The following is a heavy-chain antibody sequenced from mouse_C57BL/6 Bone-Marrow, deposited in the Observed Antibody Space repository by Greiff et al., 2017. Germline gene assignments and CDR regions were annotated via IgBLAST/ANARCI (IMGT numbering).Heavy chain of an antibody. CDR2: IISGSSTI. Sequence: EVQVVESGGGLVKPGGSLKLSCAASGFTFSDYGMHWVRQAPEKGLEWVAYIISGSSTIYYADTVKGRFTISRDNAKNTLFLQVTSLRSEDTAMYYCARPYFDYWGQGTTLTVSS. V-gene: IGHV5-17*01. CDR3: ARPYFDY. CDR1: GFTFSDYG. J-gene: IGHJ2*01.